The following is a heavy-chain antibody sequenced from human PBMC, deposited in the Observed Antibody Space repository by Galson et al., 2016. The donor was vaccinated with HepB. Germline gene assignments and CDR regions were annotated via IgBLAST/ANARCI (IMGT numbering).Heavy chain of an antibody. D-gene: IGHD1-20*01. V-gene: IGHV3-7*01. CDR3: ARTITGTPSHHYYYGMDV. J-gene: IGHJ6*02. CDR1: GFTFSNNW. Sequence: SLRLSCAASGFTFSNNWMTWVRQAPGKGLEWVAKIKQDGSEKYYVDSAKGRFTISRDNAKNALYLQMNSLRVVDTAVYYCARTITGTPSHHYYYGMDVWGQGTTVSVSS. CDR2: IKQDGSEK.